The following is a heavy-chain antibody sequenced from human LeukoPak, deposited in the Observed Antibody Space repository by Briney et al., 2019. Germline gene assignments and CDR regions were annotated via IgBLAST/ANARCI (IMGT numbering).Heavy chain of an antibody. J-gene: IGHJ5*02. CDR1: GFTFSSYS. V-gene: IGHV3-48*04. CDR2: ISSSGSTI. D-gene: IGHD6-13*01. Sequence: GGSLRLSCAASGFTFSSYSMNWVRQAPGKGLEWVSYISSSGSTIYYADSVKGRFTISRDNAKNSLYLQMNSLRAEDTAVYYCARDHGSSWYINWFDPWGQGTLVTVSS. CDR3: ARDHGSSWYINWFDP.